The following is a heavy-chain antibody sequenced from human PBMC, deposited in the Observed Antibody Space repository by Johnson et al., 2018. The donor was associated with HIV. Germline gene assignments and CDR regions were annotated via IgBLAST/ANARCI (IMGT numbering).Heavy chain of an antibody. Sequence: QVQLVESGGGVVQPGRSLRLSCAASGFTFSSYAMHWVRQAPGKGLEWVAVISYDGSNKYYADSVKGRFTISRDNAKNSLYLQMDSLRAEDTALYYCAREPMDCGGDCWGAFDIWGQGTMVTVSS. CDR2: ISYDGSNK. V-gene: IGHV3-30*04. D-gene: IGHD2-21*02. CDR3: AREPMDCGGDCWGAFDI. J-gene: IGHJ3*02. CDR1: GFTFSSYA.